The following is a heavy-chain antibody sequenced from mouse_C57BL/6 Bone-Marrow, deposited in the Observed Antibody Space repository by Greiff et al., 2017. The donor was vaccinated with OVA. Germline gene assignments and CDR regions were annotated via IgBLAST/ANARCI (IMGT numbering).Heavy chain of an antibody. J-gene: IGHJ1*03. CDR3: ARRGHYYGAGYFDV. CDR1: GYAFSSSW. Sequence: VQLQQSGPELVKPGASVKISCKASGYAFSSSWMNWVKQRPGKGLEWIGRIYPGDGDTNYDGKFKGKATLTADKSSSTDYMQLSSLTSEDSAVYFCARRGHYYGAGYFDVWGTGTTVTVSS. V-gene: IGHV1-82*01. D-gene: IGHD1-1*01. CDR2: IYPGDGDT.